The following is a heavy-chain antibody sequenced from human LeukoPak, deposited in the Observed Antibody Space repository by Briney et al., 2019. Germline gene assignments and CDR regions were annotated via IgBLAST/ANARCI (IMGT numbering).Heavy chain of an antibody. J-gene: IGHJ4*02. Sequence: SETLSLTCAVYGGSFSGYYWSWIRQPPGKGLEWIGEINHSGSTNYNPSLKSRVTISVDTSKTQFSLKLSSVTAADTAVYYCARLYYDYVWGSYRSYYFDYWGQGTLVTVSS. CDR1: GGSFSGYY. V-gene: IGHV4-34*01. D-gene: IGHD3-16*02. CDR3: ARLYYDYVWGSYRSYYFDY. CDR2: INHSGST.